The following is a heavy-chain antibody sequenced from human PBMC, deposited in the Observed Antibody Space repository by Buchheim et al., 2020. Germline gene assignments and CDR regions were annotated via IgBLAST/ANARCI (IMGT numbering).Heavy chain of an antibody. D-gene: IGHD5-12*01. Sequence: QLQLQESGPGLVKPSETLSLTCTVSGGSISSTSNHWAWIRQPPGKGLEWIGCIYSNGNTYYNPSLTSRVTISLDTSAHQFSLKLSSVTAADTAVYYCARRNMATEFDYWGQGTL. J-gene: IGHJ4*02. CDR1: GGSISSTSNH. CDR2: IYSNGNT. CDR3: ARRNMATEFDY. V-gene: IGHV4-39*01.